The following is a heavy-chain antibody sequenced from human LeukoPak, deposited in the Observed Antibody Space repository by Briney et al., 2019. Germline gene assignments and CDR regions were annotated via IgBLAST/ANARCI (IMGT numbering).Heavy chain of an antibody. J-gene: IGHJ4*02. Sequence: ASVKVSCKASGYTFTGYYMHWVRQAPGQGLEWMGWINPNSGVTNYAQKFQGRVTMTRDTSISTAYMELSRLRSDDTAVYYCASLYYDFWNGYFVYWGQGTLVTVSS. CDR3: ASLYYDFWNGYFVY. V-gene: IGHV1-2*02. D-gene: IGHD3-3*01. CDR2: INPNSGVT. CDR1: GYTFTGYY.